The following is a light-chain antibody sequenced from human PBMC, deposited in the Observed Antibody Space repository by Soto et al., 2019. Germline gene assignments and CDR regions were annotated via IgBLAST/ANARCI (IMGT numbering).Light chain of an antibody. CDR2: VNSDGSH. V-gene: IGLV4-69*01. Sequence: QTVVTQSRSASASLGASVKLTCTLSSGHSSYAIAWHQQQPEKGPRYLMKVNSDGSHNKGDGIPDRFSGSSSGAERYLTISSLQSDDEADYYCQTWGTGTWVFGGGTKLTVL. J-gene: IGLJ3*02. CDR1: SGHSSYA. CDR3: QTWGTGTWV.